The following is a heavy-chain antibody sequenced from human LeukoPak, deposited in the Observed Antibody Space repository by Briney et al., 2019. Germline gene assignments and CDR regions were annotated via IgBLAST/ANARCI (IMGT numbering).Heavy chain of an antibody. CDR2: IYYSGST. CDR1: GGSISSGDYY. D-gene: IGHD3-22*01. V-gene: IGHV4-30-4*01. J-gene: IGHJ4*02. CDR3: ARAGWDYYDSSGRFDY. Sequence: SETLSLTCTVSGGSISSGDYYWSWIRQPPGKGLEWIGYIYYSGSTYYNPSLKSRVTISVDTSKNQFSLKLSSVTAADTAVYYCARAGWDYYDSSGRFDYWGQGTLLTVSS.